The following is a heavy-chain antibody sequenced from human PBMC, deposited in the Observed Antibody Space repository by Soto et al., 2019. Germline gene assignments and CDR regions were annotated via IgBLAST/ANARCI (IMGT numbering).Heavy chain of an antibody. CDR2: ISWNSGKI. J-gene: IGHJ4*02. Sequence: EVQLVESGGGLVQPGRSLRLSCVASGFTFDDYVMHWVRQVPGKGLEWVSGISWNSGKIDYADSVKGRFTISRDNAMNSLYLQMNSLRPEDTALYSCARGLSAVPSYLDYWGQGTLVTVSS. CDR3: ARGLSAVPSYLDY. CDR1: GFTFDDYV. D-gene: IGHD3-16*01. V-gene: IGHV3-9*01.